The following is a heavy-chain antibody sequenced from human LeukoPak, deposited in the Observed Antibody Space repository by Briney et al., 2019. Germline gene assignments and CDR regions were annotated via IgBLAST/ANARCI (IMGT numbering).Heavy chain of an antibody. D-gene: IGHD1-1*01. Sequence: GASVKVSCKASGYTFTSYYMHWVRQAPGQGLEWLGIINPSSGGTDYAKKFQGRLTMTRDTSTSTVYMELRSLASDDTAVYYCARVEAGFHDYWGQGTIVTVSS. CDR3: ARVEAGFHDY. V-gene: IGHV1-46*01. CDR1: GYTFTSYY. J-gene: IGHJ4*02. CDR2: INPSSGGT.